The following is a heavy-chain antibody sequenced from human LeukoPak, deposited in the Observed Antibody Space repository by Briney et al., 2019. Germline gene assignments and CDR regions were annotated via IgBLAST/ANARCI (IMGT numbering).Heavy chain of an antibody. D-gene: IGHD1-14*01. V-gene: IGHV4-34*01. CDR2: INYSGST. J-gene: IGHJ4*02. CDR1: GGSFSGYY. Sequence: PSETLSLTCAVYGGSFSGYYWSWIRQPPGKGLEWMGEINYSGSTNYNPSLRSRVTISVDTSKHQFYLNLSSATAADTAVYYCARGRRQNPFDYWGQGTLVTVSS. CDR3: ARGRRQNPFDY.